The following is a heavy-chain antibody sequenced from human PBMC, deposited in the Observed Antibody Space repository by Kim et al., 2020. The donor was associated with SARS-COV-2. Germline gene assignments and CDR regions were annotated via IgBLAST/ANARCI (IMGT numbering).Heavy chain of an antibody. Sequence: GGSLRLSCAASGFTFSSYSMNWVRQAPGKGLEWVSSISSSSSYIYYADSVKGRFTISRDNAKNSLYLQMNSLRAEDTAVYYCARDQPSSSWSSYYFDYWGQGTLVTVSS. V-gene: IGHV3-21*01. CDR3: ARDQPSSSWSSYYFDY. CDR2: ISSSSSYI. CDR1: GFTFSSYS. D-gene: IGHD6-13*01. J-gene: IGHJ4*02.